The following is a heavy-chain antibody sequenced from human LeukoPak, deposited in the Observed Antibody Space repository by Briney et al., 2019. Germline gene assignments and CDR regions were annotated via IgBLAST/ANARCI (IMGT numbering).Heavy chain of an antibody. Sequence: PGGSLRLSCAASGFTFDDYAMPWVRQAPGKGLGWVSGISWNSGSIGYANSVKGRFTISRDNAKNSLYLQMNSLRAEDTALYYCAKAGAGVTTVTNSFIDYWGQGTLVTVSS. J-gene: IGHJ4*02. CDR2: ISWNSGSI. CDR1: GFTFDDYA. D-gene: IGHD4-11*01. V-gene: IGHV3-9*01. CDR3: AKAGAGVTTVTNSFIDY.